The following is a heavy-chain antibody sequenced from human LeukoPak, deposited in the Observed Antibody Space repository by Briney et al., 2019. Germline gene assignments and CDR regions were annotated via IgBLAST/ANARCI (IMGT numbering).Heavy chain of an antibody. V-gene: IGHV4-30-4*01. CDR1: GGSNSSGDYY. J-gene: IGHJ4*02. CDR2: IYYSGST. CDR3: ARISLRSEGFDY. Sequence: PSQTLSLTCTVSGGSNSSGDYYWSWIRQPPGKGLEWIGYIYYSGSTYYNPSLKSRVTISVDTSKNQFSLKLSSVTAADTAVYYCARISLRSEGFDYWGQGTLVTVSS. D-gene: IGHD5-12*01.